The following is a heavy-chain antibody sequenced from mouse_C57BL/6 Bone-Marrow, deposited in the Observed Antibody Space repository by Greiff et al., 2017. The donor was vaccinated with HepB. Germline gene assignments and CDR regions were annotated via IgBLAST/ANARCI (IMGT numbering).Heavy chain of an antibody. CDR2: IYPRSGNT. CDR1: GYTFTSYG. D-gene: IGHD6-1*01. J-gene: IGHJ2*01. CDR3: ARGLLPRVDY. V-gene: IGHV1-81*01. Sequence: VKLMESGAELARPGASVKLSCKASGYTFTSYGISWVKQRTGQGLEWIGEIYPRSGNTYYNEKFKGKATLTADKSSSTAYMELRSLTSEDSAVYFCARGLLPRVDYWGQGTTLTVSS.